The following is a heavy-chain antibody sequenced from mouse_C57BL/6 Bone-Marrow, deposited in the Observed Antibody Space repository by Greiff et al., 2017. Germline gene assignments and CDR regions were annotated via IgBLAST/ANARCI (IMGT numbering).Heavy chain of an antibody. CDR2: INPSTGGT. CDR3: ARWDYYYFDY. J-gene: IGHJ2*01. V-gene: IGHV1-42*01. CDR1: GYSFTGYY. Sequence: VQLQQSGPELVKPGASVKISCKASGYSFTGYYMNWVKQSPEKSLEWIGEINPSTGGTTYNQKFKAKATLTVEKSSSTAYMQLKSLTSEDSAVYYCARWDYYYFDYWGQGTTLTVSS. D-gene: IGHD1-1*01.